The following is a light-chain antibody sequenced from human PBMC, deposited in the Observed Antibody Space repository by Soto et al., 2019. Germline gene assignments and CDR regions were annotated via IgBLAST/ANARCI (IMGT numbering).Light chain of an antibody. V-gene: IGKV3-11*01. CDR3: QQRSNWPPIT. J-gene: IGKJ5*01. CDR2: DAS. CDR1: QSVSTY. Sequence: EIVLTQSPAALSLSPGERATLSCRASQSVSTYLAWYQQKPGQAPRLLIYDASNRATGIPARFRGSGSGTDFTLTISSLEFEDSAVYYCQQRSNWPPITFGQGTRLEIK.